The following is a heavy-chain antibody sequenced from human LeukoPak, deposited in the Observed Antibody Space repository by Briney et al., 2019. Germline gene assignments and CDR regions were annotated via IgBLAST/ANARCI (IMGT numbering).Heavy chain of an antibody. Sequence: GRSLRLSCTASGFTFGDYAMSWVRQAPGKGLEWVGFIRSKADGGTTEYAASVEGRFTISRDDSKSIAYLQMNSLKTEDTAVYYCTRVMFVVVPVASDYWGQGTLVTV. CDR1: GFTFGDYA. J-gene: IGHJ4*02. D-gene: IGHD2-2*01. CDR3: TRVMFVVVPVASDY. CDR2: IRSKADGGTT. V-gene: IGHV3-49*04.